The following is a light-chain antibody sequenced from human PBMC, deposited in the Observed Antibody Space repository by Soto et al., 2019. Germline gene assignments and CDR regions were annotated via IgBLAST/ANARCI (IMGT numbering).Light chain of an antibody. V-gene: IGKV3-20*01. CDR2: GAS. J-gene: IGKJ1*01. CDR3: QQYGSSRET. Sequence: EIVLTQSPGTLSLSPGGRATLSCRASQSVSSSYLAWYQQKPGQAPRLLIYGASSRATGIPDRFSGSGSGTDFTLTISRLEPEDFAVYYCQQYGSSRETFGQGTKVDIK. CDR1: QSVSSSY.